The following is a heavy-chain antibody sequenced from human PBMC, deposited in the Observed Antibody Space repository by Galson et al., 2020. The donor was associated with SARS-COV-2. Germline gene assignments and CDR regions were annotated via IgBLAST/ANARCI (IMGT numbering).Heavy chain of an antibody. CDR1: GGTFSSYA. Sequence: SVKVSCKASGGTFSSYAISWVRQAPGQGLEWMGGIIPILGIANYAQKFQGRVTITADKSTSTAYMELSSLRSEDTAVYYCAKPFSFGELLYPIHPVDDWGQGTLGTVSS. CDR3: AKPFSFGELLYPIHPVDD. J-gene: IGHJ4*02. D-gene: IGHD3-10*01. CDR2: IIPILGIA. V-gene: IGHV1-69*10.